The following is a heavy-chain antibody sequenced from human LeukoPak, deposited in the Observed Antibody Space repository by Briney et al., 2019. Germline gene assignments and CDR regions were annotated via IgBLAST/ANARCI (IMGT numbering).Heavy chain of an antibody. Sequence: SETLSLTCTVSGGSISNYYWSWIRQPPGKGLEWIGYIYYSGSTNYNPSLKSRVTISEDTSKNQFSLKLSSVTAADTAVYYCARGPITMVRGVINGYYYYMDVWGKGTTVTVSS. CDR1: GGSISNYY. CDR3: ARGPITMVRGVINGYYYYMDV. V-gene: IGHV4-59*12. CDR2: IYYSGST. J-gene: IGHJ6*03. D-gene: IGHD3-10*01.